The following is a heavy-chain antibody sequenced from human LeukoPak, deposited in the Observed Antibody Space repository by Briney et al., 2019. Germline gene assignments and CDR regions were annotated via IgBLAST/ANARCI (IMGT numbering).Heavy chain of an antibody. CDR2: IYPGDSDT. Sequence: GESLQISCQGSGYSFTSYWIGWVRQMPGKGLEWMGIIYPGDSDTRYSPSFQGQVTISADKSISTAYLQWSSLKASDTAMYYCAKRPGSSGWYLWYFDLWGRGTLVTVSS. D-gene: IGHD6-19*01. V-gene: IGHV5-51*01. CDR3: AKRPGSSGWYLWYFDL. CDR1: GYSFTSYW. J-gene: IGHJ2*01.